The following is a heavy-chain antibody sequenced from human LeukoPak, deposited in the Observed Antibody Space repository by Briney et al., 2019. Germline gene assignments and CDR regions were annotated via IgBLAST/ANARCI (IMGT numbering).Heavy chain of an antibody. CDR3: ARRHLPSSKEYQLLREPSYNWFDP. J-gene: IGHJ5*02. CDR2: INHSGST. D-gene: IGHD2-2*01. V-gene: IGHV4-34*01. CDR1: GGSFSGYY. Sequence: PSETLSLTCAVYGGSFSGYYWSWIRQPPGKGLEWIGEINHSGSTNYNPSLKSRVTISVDTSKNQFSLKLSSVTAADTAVYYCARRHLPSSKEYQLLREPSYNWFDPWGQGTLVTVSS.